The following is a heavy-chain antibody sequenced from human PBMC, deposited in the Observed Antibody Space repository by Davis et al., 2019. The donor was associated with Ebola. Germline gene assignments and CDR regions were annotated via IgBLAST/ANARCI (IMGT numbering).Heavy chain of an antibody. V-gene: IGHV3-9*01. D-gene: IGHD3-9*01. J-gene: IGHJ4*02. CDR3: ARDRDDILTGYFDY. Sequence: SLKISCAASGFTFDDYAMHWVRQAPGKGLEWVSGISWNSGSIGYADSVKGRFTISRDNAKNSLYLQMNSLRAEDTAVYYCARDRDDILTGYFDYWGQGTLVTVSS. CDR2: ISWNSGSI. CDR1: GFTFDDYA.